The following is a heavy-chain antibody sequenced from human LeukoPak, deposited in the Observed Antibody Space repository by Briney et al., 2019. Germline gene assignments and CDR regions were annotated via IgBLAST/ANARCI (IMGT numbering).Heavy chain of an antibody. D-gene: IGHD4-17*01. Sequence: GGSLRLSCAASGFTFDDYAMHWVRQAPGKGLEWVSGISWNSGSIGYADSVKGRFTISRDNAKNSLYLQMNSLRAEDTALYYRAKDRGGQSTVTTFYYFDYWGQGTLVTVSS. CDR1: GFTFDDYA. J-gene: IGHJ4*02. V-gene: IGHV3-9*01. CDR2: ISWNSGSI. CDR3: AKDRGGQSTVTTFYYFDY.